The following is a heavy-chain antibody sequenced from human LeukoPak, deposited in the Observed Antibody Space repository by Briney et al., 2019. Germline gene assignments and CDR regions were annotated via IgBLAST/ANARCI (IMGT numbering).Heavy chain of an antibody. Sequence: PGGSLRLSCAASGFTFSSYEMNWVRQAPGKGLEWVSYISSSGSTIYYADSVKGRFTISRDNAKNSLYLQMNSLRAEDTAVYYCAKYKGLLRGVNGIDVWGQGTTVTVSS. CDR2: ISSSGSTI. V-gene: IGHV3-48*03. CDR1: GFTFSSYE. D-gene: IGHD3-22*01. J-gene: IGHJ6*02. CDR3: AKYKGLLRGVNGIDV.